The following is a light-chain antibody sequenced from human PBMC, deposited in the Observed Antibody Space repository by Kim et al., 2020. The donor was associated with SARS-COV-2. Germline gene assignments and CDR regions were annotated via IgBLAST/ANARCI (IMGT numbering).Light chain of an antibody. Sequence: ASVGDRVAITCRTSQNNNSHLNWYHEKTGRAPKLLIYAASDLQGGVPSRFSGSGSEKDFTLTISSLQPEDFATYFCQQTYISPITFGPGTKVDIK. CDR1: QNNNSH. V-gene: IGKV1-39*01. CDR3: QQTYISPIT. J-gene: IGKJ3*01. CDR2: AAS.